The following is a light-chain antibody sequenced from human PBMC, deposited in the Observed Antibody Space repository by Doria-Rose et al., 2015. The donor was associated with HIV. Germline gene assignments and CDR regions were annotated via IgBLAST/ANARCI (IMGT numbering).Light chain of an antibody. Sequence: EIVMTQSPGTLSLSPGERATLSCRASQRFSSTYLAWYQQKPGQAPSLLIYGGSTRATGIPDRFSASGSGTDFTLTINRLEPEDFALYYCHQYGTSWTFGQGTKVKI. CDR3: HQYGTSWT. CDR2: GGS. J-gene: IGKJ1*01. CDR1: QRFSSTY. V-gene: IGKV3-20*01.